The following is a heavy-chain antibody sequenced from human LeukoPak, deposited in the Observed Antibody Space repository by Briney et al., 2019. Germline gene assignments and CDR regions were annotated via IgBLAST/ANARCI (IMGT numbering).Heavy chain of an antibody. CDR1: GGSISSSSYY. Sequence: SETLSLTCTVSGGSISSSSYYWGWIRQPPGKGLEWIGSIYYSGSTYYNPSLKSRVTISVDTSKNQFSLKLSSVTAADTAVYYCASQTFVDTAMADYFDYWGQGTLVTVSS. D-gene: IGHD5-18*01. V-gene: IGHV4-39*07. CDR3: ASQTFVDTAMADYFDY. J-gene: IGHJ4*02. CDR2: IYYSGST.